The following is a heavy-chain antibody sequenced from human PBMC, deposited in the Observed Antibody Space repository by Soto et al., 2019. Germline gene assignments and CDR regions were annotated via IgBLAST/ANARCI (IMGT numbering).Heavy chain of an antibody. J-gene: IGHJ4*02. CDR3: ATQDQLSLRPFHY. Sequence: SLRSLYHAPGKGLEWMGGFDPEDGETIYAQKFQGRVTMTEDTSTDTAYMELSSLRSEDTAVYYHATQDQLSLRPFHYWGQGTLVTV. V-gene: IGHV1-24*01. CDR2: FDPEDGET. D-gene: IGHD2-2*01. CDR1: S.